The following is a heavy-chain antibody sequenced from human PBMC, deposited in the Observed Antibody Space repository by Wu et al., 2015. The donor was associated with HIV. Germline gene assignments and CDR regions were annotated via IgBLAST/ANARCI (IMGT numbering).Heavy chain of an antibody. V-gene: IGHV1-8*01. Sequence: QVQLVQSGAEVKKSGASVKVSCKASGYTFISYDINWVRQSTGQGLEWMGWMNPNNGNAGYAQKFQGRVTMTRNTSINTAYMELSSLRSEDTAVYYCARVSFSGASGGMIDYWGQGTRGHRLL. CDR3: ARVSFSGASGGMIDY. J-gene: IGHJ4*02. CDR1: GYTFISYD. CDR2: MNPNNGNA. D-gene: IGHD1-26*01.